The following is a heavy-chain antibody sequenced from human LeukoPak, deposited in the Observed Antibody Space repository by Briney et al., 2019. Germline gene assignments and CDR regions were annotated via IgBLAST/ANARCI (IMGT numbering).Heavy chain of an antibody. V-gene: IGHV4-34*01. CDR1: GGSYSGYY. Sequence: PSETLSLTCAVYGGSYSGYYWSGIRQPPGKGLEWIGEINHSGSTNYNPSLKSRVTISVDTSKNQFSLKLSSVTAADTAVYYCARGDPGRSSTSYYDCEDAFDIWGQGTMVTVSS. D-gene: IGHD2-2*01. CDR3: ARGDPGRSSTSYYDCEDAFDI. J-gene: IGHJ3*02. CDR2: INHSGST.